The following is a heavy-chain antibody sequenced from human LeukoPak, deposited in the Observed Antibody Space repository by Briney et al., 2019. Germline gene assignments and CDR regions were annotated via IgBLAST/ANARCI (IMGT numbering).Heavy chain of an antibody. Sequence: ASVKVSCKVSGYTLTELSMHWVRQAPGKGLEWMGGFDPEDGKTIYAQKFQGRVTMTEDTSTDTAYMELNSLRSEDTAVYHCAGTYYYYMDVWGKGTTVTVSS. J-gene: IGHJ6*03. V-gene: IGHV1-24*01. CDR3: AGTYYYYMDV. CDR1: GYTLTELS. CDR2: FDPEDGKT.